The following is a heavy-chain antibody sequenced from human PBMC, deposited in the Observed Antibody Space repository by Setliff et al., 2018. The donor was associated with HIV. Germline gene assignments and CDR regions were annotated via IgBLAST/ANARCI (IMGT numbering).Heavy chain of an antibody. CDR3: ARAYNVYDYRFDSSGYDY. J-gene: IGHJ4*02. CDR1: GFTFNTYA. Sequence: GGSLRLSCAASGFTFNTYAMSWVRQAPGKGLEWVSVISGSGGSTFYADSVKGRFTISRDNSKNTLYLQMNSLKAEDTAVYYCARAYNVYDYRFDSSGYDYWGQGTLVTVSS. D-gene: IGHD3-22*01. CDR2: ISGSGGST. V-gene: IGHV3-23*01.